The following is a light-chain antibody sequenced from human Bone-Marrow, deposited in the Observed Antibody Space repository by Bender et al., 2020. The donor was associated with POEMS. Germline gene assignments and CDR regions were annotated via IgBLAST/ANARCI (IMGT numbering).Light chain of an antibody. V-gene: IGLV2-23*02. CDR2: EVT. CDR3: SSYAGSSTYV. J-gene: IGLJ1*01. Sequence: QSALTQPASISGSPGQAITISCTGTSRDVGNSNLVSWYQQYPGRAPKLIIFEVTQRPSGVSDRFSGSKSGNTASLTISGLQAEDEAHYYCSSYAGSSTYVFGSGTKVTVL. CDR1: SRDVGNSNL.